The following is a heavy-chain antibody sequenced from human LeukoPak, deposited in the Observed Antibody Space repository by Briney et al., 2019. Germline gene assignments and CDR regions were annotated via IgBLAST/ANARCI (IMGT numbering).Heavy chain of an antibody. CDR1: GFTFSNYG. CDR3: ARESVGALYY. CDR2: ISYDGSNK. J-gene: IGHJ4*02. D-gene: IGHD1-26*01. V-gene: IGHV3-30*03. Sequence: PGGSLRLSCAASGFTFSNYGMSWVRQAPGKGLEWVAVISYDGSNKYYADSVKGRFTISRDNSKNTLYLQMNSLRAEDTAVYYCARESVGALYYWGQGTLVTVSS.